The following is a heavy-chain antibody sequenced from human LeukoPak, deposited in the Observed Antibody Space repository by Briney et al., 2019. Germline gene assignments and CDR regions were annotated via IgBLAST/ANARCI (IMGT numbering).Heavy chain of an antibody. D-gene: IGHD3-10*02. V-gene: IGHV3-23*01. J-gene: IGHJ6*02. CDR3: ARAHYVDYYYGMDV. CDR2: ISGSGGST. CDR1: GFTFSSYA. Sequence: GGSLRLSCAASGFTFSSYAMSWVRQAPGKGLEWVSAISGSGGSTNYADSVKGRFTISRDNSKNTLFLQMNSLRAEDTAVYYCARAHYVDYYYGMDVWGQGTTVTVSS.